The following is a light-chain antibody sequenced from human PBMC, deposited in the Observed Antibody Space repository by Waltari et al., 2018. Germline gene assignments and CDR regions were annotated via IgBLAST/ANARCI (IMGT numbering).Light chain of an antibody. CDR2: GAS. J-gene: IGKJ4*01. CDR1: QSVSSS. CDR3: QQNSNWPLT. V-gene: IGKV3D-15*01. Sequence: EIVMTQSPATLSLSPGERATISCRASQSVSSSLAWYQQKPGQAPRLLIYGASSRATGISDRFSCSGSGTEFSLTISSLEPEDVAVYYCQQNSNWPLTFGGGTKVEIK.